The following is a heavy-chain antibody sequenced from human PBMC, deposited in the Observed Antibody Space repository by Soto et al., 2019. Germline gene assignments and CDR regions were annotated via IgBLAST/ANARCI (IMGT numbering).Heavy chain of an antibody. CDR3: ARGQPPGGY. Sequence: QVQLVESGGGVVQPGRSLRLSCAASGFTFSSYGMHRVRQAPGKGLEWGAGIWYDGSNKYYADSVKGRFTISRDNSKNTLYRQMNSLRAEDTSVYYCARGQPPGGYWGQGTLVTVSS. CDR1: GFTFSSYG. J-gene: IGHJ4*02. D-gene: IGHD3-10*01. V-gene: IGHV3-33*01. CDR2: IWYDGSNK.